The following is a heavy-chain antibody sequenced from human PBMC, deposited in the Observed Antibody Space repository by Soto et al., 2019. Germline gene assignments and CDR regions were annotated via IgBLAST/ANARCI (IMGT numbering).Heavy chain of an antibody. J-gene: IGHJ2*01. CDR2: IGAGGDT. D-gene: IGHD6-13*01. Sequence: EEHLVKPGGGWLRPGGPLKFPGAAPEFPFVSSTFPWVRKVTGKGLEWVSAIGAGGDTYYPDSVKGRFTISRENAKNSLYLQMNSLRDEDTAVYFCAREGRSSTWYDWYFDLWGRGTLVTVSS. CDR3: AREGRSSTWYDWYFDL. V-gene: IGHV3-13*01. CDR1: EFPFVSST.